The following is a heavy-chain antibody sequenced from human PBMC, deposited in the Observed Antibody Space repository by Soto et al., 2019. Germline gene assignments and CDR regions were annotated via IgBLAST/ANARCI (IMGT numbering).Heavy chain of an antibody. Sequence: VKVSCKASGYTLTGYYMHWVRQAPGQGLEWMGWINPNSGGTNYAQKFQGRVTMTRDTSISTAYMELSRLRSDDTAGYYCARVIRGWATHPLYYFDYWGQGTRCTASS. J-gene: IGHJ4*02. CDR1: GYTLTGYY. CDR2: INPNSGGT. V-gene: IGHV1-2*02. D-gene: IGHD3-10*01. CDR3: ARVIRGWATHPLYYFDY.